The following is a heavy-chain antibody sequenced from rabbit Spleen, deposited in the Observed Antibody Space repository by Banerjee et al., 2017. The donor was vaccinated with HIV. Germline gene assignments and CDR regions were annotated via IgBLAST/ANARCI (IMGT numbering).Heavy chain of an antibody. CDR2: INTITGKT. J-gene: IGHJ4*01. D-gene: IGHD1-1*01. V-gene: IGHV1S40*01. CDR1: GFSFSSSY. Sequence: QSLEESGGGLVQPEGSLTLTCTASGFSFSSSYMCWVRQAPGKGLEWIGCINTITGKTVYATWAKGRFTISRASSTTVFLQMASLTDADTATYFCARGRYSPASGFYIGSYFTLWGPGTLVTVS. CDR3: ARGRYSPASGFYIGSYFTL.